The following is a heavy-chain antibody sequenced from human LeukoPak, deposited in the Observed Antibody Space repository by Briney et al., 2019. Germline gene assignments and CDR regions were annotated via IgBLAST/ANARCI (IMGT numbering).Heavy chain of an antibody. Sequence: QPGGSLRLSCAASGFTVSSNYMSWVRQAPGKGLEWVSVIYSGGSTYYADSVKGRFTISRDNSKNTLYLQMNSLRAEDTAVYYCARDRSHYSSSWSKNYYYYYGMDVWGQGTTVTVSS. CDR2: IYSGGST. CDR1: GFTVSSNY. D-gene: IGHD6-13*01. V-gene: IGHV3-66*01. CDR3: ARDRSHYSSSWSKNYYYYYGMDV. J-gene: IGHJ6*02.